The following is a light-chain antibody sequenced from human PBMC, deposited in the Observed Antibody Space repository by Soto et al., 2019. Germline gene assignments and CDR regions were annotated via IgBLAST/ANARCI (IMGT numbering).Light chain of an antibody. CDR3: QQYNNWPFT. J-gene: IGKJ4*01. CDR2: GAS. V-gene: IGKV3-15*01. CDR1: QSVSSN. Sequence: EIVMTQSPATLSVSTGERATLPCRASQSVSSNLAWYQQKPGQAPRLLIYGASTRATGIPARFSGSGSGTEFTLTISSLQSEDFAVYYCQQYNNWPFTFGGGTKVDIK.